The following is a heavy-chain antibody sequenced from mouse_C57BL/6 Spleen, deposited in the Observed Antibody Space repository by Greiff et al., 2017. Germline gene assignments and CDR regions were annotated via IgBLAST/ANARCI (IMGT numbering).Heavy chain of an antibody. CDR2: IDPEDGDT. CDR3: TTSSGYSYAMDY. Sequence: EVKLQQSGAELVRPGASVKLSCTASGFNIKDYYMHWVKQRPEQGLEWIGRIDPEDGDTEYAPKFQGKATMTADTSSNTAYLQLSSLTSEDTAVYYCTTSSGYSYAMDYWGQGTSVTVSS. CDR1: GFNIKDYY. V-gene: IGHV14-1*01. D-gene: IGHD3-2*02. J-gene: IGHJ4*01.